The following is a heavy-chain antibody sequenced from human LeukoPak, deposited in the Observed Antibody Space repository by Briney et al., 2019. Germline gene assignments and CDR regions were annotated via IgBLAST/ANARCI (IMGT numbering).Heavy chain of an antibody. V-gene: IGHV5-51*01. Sequence: GESLKISCQVSGYIFTHCWIGWVRQMPGKGLESMGIIFPADSDTTYSPSYQGQVTISADKSISTVYLQWSSLKASDTAMYYCAKHFTVTADDTFDIWGQGTMVTVSS. CDR2: IFPADSDT. CDR1: GYIFTHCW. J-gene: IGHJ3*02. CDR3: AKHFTVTADDTFDI. D-gene: IGHD4-17*01.